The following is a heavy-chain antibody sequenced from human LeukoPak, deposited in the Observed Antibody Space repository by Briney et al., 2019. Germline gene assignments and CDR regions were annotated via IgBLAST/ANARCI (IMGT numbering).Heavy chain of an antibody. CDR2: IGSSGSAGNNI. CDR3: ARAPTPYFTYYMAV. Sequence: PGVSLRLSCAASGFSFTGYGMNWVRQAPGKGLKWISYIGSSGSAGNNIYYAVSVKGRFTISRDNAKDSLFLQMNSLRDADTAVYYCARAPTPYFTYYMAVWGKGTTVTVSS. D-gene: IGHD2-21*01. V-gene: IGHV3-48*02. J-gene: IGHJ6*03. CDR1: GFSFTGYG.